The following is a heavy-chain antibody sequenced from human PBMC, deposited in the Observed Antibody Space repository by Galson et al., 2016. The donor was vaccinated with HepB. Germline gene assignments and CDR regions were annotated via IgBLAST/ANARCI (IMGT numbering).Heavy chain of an antibody. Sequence: SLRLSCAASGFTFSSYWMSWVRQAPGKGLEWVANIKQDGSKKYYVDSVKGRFTISRDNAKNSLYLQMNSLRAEDTAVYYCARGRQWLTVTLIAEYFQHWGQGTLVTVSS. CDR3: ARGRQWLTVTLIAEYFQH. V-gene: IGHV3-7*01. CDR1: GFTFSSYW. J-gene: IGHJ1*01. D-gene: IGHD6-19*01. CDR2: IKQDGSKK.